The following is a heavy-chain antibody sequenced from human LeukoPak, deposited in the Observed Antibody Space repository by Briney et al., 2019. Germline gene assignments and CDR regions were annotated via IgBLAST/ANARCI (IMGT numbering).Heavy chain of an antibody. D-gene: IGHD3-3*01. CDR3: ARGQKITIFGVVIIGGNWFDP. CDR2: MNPNSGNT. J-gene: IGHJ5*02. CDR1: VYTFTSYD. V-gene: IGHV1-8*03. Sequence: GASVKVSFKASVYTFTSYDINWVRQATAQGLEWVGWMNPNSGNTGYAQKFQGRVTITRNTSISTGYMELSSLRSEDTAVYYCARGQKITIFGVVIIGGNWFDPWGQGTLVTVSS.